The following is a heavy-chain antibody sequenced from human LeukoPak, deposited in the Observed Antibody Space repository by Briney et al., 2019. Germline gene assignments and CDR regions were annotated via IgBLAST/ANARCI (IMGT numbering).Heavy chain of an antibody. V-gene: IGHV1-69*13. J-gene: IGHJ6*03. CDR1: GYTFTSYY. CDR3: ASAPNYYDSGGYYYYYYYMDV. Sequence: ASVKVSCKASGYTFTSYYMHWVRQAPGQGLEWMGGIIPIFGTANYAQKFQGRVTITADESTSTAYMELSSLRSEDTAVYYCASAPNYYDSGGYYYYYYYMDVWGKGTTVTVSS. D-gene: IGHD3-22*01. CDR2: IIPIFGTA.